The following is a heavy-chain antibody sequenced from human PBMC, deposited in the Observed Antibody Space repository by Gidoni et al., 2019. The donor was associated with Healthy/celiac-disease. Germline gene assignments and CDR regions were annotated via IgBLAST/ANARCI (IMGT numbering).Heavy chain of an antibody. J-gene: IGHJ4*02. CDR1: GGTFSSYT. V-gene: IGHV1-69*02. CDR3: ARADYDSSGYSPPYDY. Sequence: GSSVKVPCKASGGTFSSYTISWVRQAPGQGLEWMGRIIPILGIANYAQKFQGRVTITADKSTSTAYMELSSLRSEDTAVYYCARADYDSSGYSPPYDYWGQGTLVTVSS. D-gene: IGHD3-22*01. CDR2: IIPILGIA.